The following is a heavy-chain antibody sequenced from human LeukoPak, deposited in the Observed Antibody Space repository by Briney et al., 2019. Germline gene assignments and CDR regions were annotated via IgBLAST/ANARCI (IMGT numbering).Heavy chain of an antibody. CDR3: ATGIYYYDSSGYSSFVY. D-gene: IGHD3-22*01. CDR2: ISYDGSHK. J-gene: IGHJ4*02. Sequence: TGRSLRLSCAASGFTFSSYGMHWLRQAPGKGLEWVAVISYDGSHKYYADSVKGRFTISRDNSKNTLYLQMNSLRAEDTAVYYCATGIYYYDSSGYSSFVYWGQGTLVTVSS. CDR1: GFTFSSYG. V-gene: IGHV3-30*03.